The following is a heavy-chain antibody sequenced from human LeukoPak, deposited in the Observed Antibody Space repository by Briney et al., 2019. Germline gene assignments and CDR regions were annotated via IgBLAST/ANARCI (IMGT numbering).Heavy chain of an antibody. Sequence: TGGSLRLSCAASGFTSSSYSMNWVRQAPGKGLEWVSSISSSSSYIYYADSVKGRFTISRDNAKNSLYLQMNSLRAEDTAVYYCASDLLGTVDYWGQGTLVTVSS. CDR2: ISSSSSYI. CDR1: GFTSSSYS. CDR3: ASDLLGTVDY. V-gene: IGHV3-21*01. J-gene: IGHJ4*02. D-gene: IGHD3-16*01.